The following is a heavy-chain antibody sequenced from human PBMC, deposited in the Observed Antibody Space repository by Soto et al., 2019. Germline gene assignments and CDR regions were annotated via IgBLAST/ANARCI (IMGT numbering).Heavy chain of an antibody. J-gene: IGHJ6*02. V-gene: IGHV1-18*01. CDR3: ARVVFGIAAAVGGMDV. CDR1: GYTFTSYG. Sequence: ASLKVSCKASGYTFTSYGISWVRQAPGQGLEWMGWISAYNGNTNYAQKLQGRVTMTTDTSTSTAYMELRSLRSDDTAVYYCARVVFGIAAAVGGMDVWGQGTTVTVSS. CDR2: ISAYNGNT. D-gene: IGHD6-13*01.